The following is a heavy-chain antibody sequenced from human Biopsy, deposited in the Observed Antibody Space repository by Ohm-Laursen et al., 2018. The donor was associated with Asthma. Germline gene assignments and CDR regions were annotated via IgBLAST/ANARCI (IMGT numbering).Heavy chain of an antibody. CDR3: AKEVFPGWELRRGPDS. J-gene: IGHJ4*02. CDR1: DFTFRNLG. D-gene: IGHD1-26*01. CDR2: ISSDVRE. Sequence: RSLRLSCAASDFTFRNLGMHWVRQAPGKGLEWVALISSDVREWYADSVKGRFTISRDNSKNTLDLQMNSLRAEGTAVYFCAKEVFPGWELRRGPDSWGQGTLVTVSS. V-gene: IGHV3-30*18.